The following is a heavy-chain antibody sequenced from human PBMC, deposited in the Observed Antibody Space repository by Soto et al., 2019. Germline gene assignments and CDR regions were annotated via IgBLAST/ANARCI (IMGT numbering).Heavy chain of an antibody. CDR2: IKQDGSEI. J-gene: IGHJ3*02. V-gene: IGHV3-7*01. D-gene: IGHD4-4*01. CDR3: LITTSAFDI. CDR1: GFTLRDYW. Sequence: ESVGGLVQPGGSLRLSCAASGFTLRDYWMSWVRQAPGKGLEWVANIKQDGSEIYYVDSVGGRFTISRDNAKNSLFLQMNSLRAEDTAVYYCLITTSAFDIWGQGTLVTVSS.